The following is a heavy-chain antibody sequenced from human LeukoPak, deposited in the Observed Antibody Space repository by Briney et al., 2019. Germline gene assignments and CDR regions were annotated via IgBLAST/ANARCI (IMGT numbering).Heavy chain of an antibody. CDR3: ATSSDTASAY. CDR2: IYTSGST. J-gene: IGHJ4*02. V-gene: IGHV4-4*07. CDR1: GGSISSYY. D-gene: IGHD5-18*01. Sequence: SETLSLTCTVSGGSISSYYWSWIRQPAGRGLEWIGRIYTSGSTNYNPSLKSRVTISVDTSKNQFSLKLSSVTAADTAVYYCATSSDTASAYWGQGTLVTVSS.